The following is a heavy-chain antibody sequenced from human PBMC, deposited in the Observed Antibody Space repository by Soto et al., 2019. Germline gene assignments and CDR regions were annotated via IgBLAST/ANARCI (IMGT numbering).Heavy chain of an antibody. J-gene: IGHJ4*02. CDR2: IYFTGAT. D-gene: IGHD2-21*02. CDR1: GGSISSGTSY. V-gene: IGHV4-31*03. Sequence: QVQLQESGPGLVKPSQTLSLTCNVSGGSISSGTSYWTWIRQHPGEGLEWIGHIYFTGATYSNPSLSRRLTMSVDTSKNQFSLKLTSVTAADTATYYCASIPRRGYSYGIHYRGQGTLVTVSS. CDR3: ASIPRRGYSYGIHY.